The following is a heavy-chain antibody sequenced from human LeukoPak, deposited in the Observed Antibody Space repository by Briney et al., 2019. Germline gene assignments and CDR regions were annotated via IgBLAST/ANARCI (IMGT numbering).Heavy chain of an antibody. D-gene: IGHD6-13*01. CDR3: ARDPYSSSWFDY. CDR2: INSDGSST. V-gene: IGHV3-74*01. Sequence: GGSLRLSCAASGFTFSRYWIHWVRQAPGKGLVWVSRINSDGSSTSYADSVKGRFTISRDNAKNTLYLQMNSLRAEDTAVYYCARDPYSSSWFDYWGQGTLVTVSS. CDR1: GFTFSRYW. J-gene: IGHJ4*02.